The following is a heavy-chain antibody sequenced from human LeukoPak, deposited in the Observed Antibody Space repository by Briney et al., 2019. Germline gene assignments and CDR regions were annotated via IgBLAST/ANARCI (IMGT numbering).Heavy chain of an antibody. CDR1: GFTVSSNY. D-gene: IGHD5-18*01. Sequence: GGSLRLSCAASGFTVSSNYMSWVRQAPGKGLEWVSVIYSGGGTHYADSVKGRFTISRDNSKNTLYLQINSLRAEDTAVYYCARSARGYSYIFDYWGQGTLVTVSS. V-gene: IGHV3-53*01. J-gene: IGHJ4*02. CDR3: ARSARGYSYIFDY. CDR2: IYSGGGT.